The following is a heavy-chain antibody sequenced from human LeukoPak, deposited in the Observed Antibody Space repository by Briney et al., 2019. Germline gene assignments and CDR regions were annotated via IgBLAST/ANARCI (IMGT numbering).Heavy chain of an antibody. J-gene: IGHJ4*02. V-gene: IGHV3-30*04. CDR2: ISYDGSNK. CDR1: GFTFSSHA. D-gene: IGHD3-10*01. Sequence: PGGSLRLSCAASGFTFSSHAMHWVRQAPGKGLEWVAVISYDGSNKYYADSVKGRFTISRDNSKNTLYLQMNSLRAEDTAVYYCARDLYYYGSELPYYFDYWGQGTLVTVSS. CDR3: ARDLYYYGSELPYYFDY.